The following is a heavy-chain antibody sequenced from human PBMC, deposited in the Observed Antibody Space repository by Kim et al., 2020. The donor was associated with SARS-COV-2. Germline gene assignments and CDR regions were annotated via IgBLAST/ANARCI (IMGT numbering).Heavy chain of an antibody. Sequence: GGSLRLSCTASGFTFSNYNMNWVRQAPGKGLEWVSYITGSSNMIYYADSVKGRFTISRDNAKNSLFLQMDSLRDDDTAVYYCARRPVGAHPFDYWGQGTLVTVSS. CDR3: ARRPVGAHPFDY. CDR1: GFTFSNYN. V-gene: IGHV3-48*02. D-gene: IGHD1-26*01. J-gene: IGHJ4*02. CDR2: ITGSSNMI.